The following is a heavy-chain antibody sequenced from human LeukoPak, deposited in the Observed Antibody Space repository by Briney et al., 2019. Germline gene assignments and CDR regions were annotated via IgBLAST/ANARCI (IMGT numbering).Heavy chain of an antibody. D-gene: IGHD2-2*01. Sequence: GGSLRLSCAASGFTFSSYAMHWVRQAPGKGLEWVAVISYDGSNKYYADSVKGRFTISRDNSKNTLYLQMSSLRAEDTAVYYCAKTMGYCSTTSCSAYFDYWGQGTLVTVSS. CDR3: AKTMGYCSTTSCSAYFDY. CDR2: ISYDGSNK. J-gene: IGHJ4*02. CDR1: GFTFSSYA. V-gene: IGHV3-30-3*01.